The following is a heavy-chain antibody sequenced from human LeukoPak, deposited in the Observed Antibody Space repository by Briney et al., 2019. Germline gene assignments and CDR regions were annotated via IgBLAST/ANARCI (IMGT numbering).Heavy chain of an antibody. V-gene: IGHV3-7*03. CDR2: IKQDGSEK. CDR1: GFTFSTYW. J-gene: IGHJ4*02. CDR3: ARGSGSGTSKENSLDY. D-gene: IGHD3-10*01. Sequence: GGSLRLSCAASGFTFSTYWMTWVRQAPGKGLEWVANIKQDGSEKYYVDSVKGRFTISRDNAKNSPYLQMNSLSAEDTAVYYCARGSGSGTSKENSLDYWGQGTLVTVSS.